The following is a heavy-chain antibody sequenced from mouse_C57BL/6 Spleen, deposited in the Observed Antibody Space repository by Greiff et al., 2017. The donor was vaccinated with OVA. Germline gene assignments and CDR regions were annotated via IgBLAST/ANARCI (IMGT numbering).Heavy chain of an antibody. CDR1: GYTFTSYW. Sequence: HVQLQPPWAELVKPGASVKLSCKASGYTFTSYWMQWVKQRPGQGLEWIGEIDPSDSYTNYNQKFKGKATLTVDTSSSTADMQLSSLTSEDSAVYYCASRRYYFDYWGQGTTLTVSS. CDR2: IDPSDSYT. J-gene: IGHJ2*01. CDR3: ASRRYYFDY. V-gene: IGHV1-50*01. D-gene: IGHD1-1*01.